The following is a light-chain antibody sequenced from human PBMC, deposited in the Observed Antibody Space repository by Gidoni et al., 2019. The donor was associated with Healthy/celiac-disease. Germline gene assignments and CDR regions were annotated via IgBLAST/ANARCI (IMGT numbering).Light chain of an antibody. CDR3: QQRSNWPRVT. Sequence: EIVLTQSPATLSLSPGERATLSCSASQSVSSYLTWYQQKPGQAPRPLIYDASNRATGIPARFSGSGSGTDFTLTISSLEPEDYAVYYCQQRSNWPRVTFGPXTKVDIK. CDR2: DAS. J-gene: IGKJ3*01. V-gene: IGKV3-11*01. CDR1: QSVSSY.